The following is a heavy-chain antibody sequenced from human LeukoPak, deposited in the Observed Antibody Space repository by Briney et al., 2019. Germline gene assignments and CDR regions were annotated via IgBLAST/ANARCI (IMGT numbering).Heavy chain of an antibody. J-gene: IGHJ6*02. CDR3: ARDPMLPGPLLYYYYGMDV. D-gene: IGHD2-2*01. CDR1: GFTFSSYS. V-gene: IGHV3-21*01. Sequence: GGSLRLSCAASGFTFSSYSMNWIRQAPGKGLEWVSSISSSTSYIYYADSVKGRFTISKDNAKNSLYLQMNSLRAEDTAVYYCARDPMLPGPLLYYYYGMDVWGQGTTVTVSS. CDR2: ISSSTSYI.